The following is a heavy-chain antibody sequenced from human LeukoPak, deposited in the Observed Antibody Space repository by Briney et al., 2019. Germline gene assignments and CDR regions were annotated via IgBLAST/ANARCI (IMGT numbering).Heavy chain of an antibody. Sequence: SETLSLTCTVSGGSISNNNYYWGWIRQPPGKGLEWIGSIYYSGSTYYNPSLKSRLTISVDTSKNQFSLKLSSVTAADTAVYYCARVGGTNYYYYGMDVWGQGTTVTVSS. J-gene: IGHJ6*02. V-gene: IGHV4-39*01. D-gene: IGHD1-26*01. CDR3: ARVGGTNYYYYGMDV. CDR1: GGSISNNNYY. CDR2: IYYSGST.